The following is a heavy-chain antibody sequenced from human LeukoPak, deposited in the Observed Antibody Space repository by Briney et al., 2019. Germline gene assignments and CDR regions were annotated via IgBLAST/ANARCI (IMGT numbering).Heavy chain of an antibody. J-gene: IGHJ4*02. CDR1: GYTFTGYY. V-gene: IGHV1-2*02. Sequence: ASVKVSCKASGYTFTGYYMHWVRQAPGQGLEWMGWINPNSGGTNYAQKFQGRVTMTRDTSISTAYMELSRLRSDDAAVYYCARSIIAVAALLVWGQGTLVTVSS. CDR2: INPNSGGT. CDR3: ARSIIAVAALLV. D-gene: IGHD6-19*01.